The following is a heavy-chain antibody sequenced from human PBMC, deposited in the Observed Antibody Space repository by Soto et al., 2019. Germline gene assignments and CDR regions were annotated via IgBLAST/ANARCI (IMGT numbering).Heavy chain of an antibody. D-gene: IGHD5-18*01. CDR2: ISYDGTNK. V-gene: IGHV3-30*18. CDR3: AKEKATRGYSFLVDY. J-gene: IGHJ4*02. CDR1: GVTFSSYG. Sequence: QVQLVESGGGVVQPGGSLRLSCAASGVTFSSYGMHWVRQAPGKGLEWVAVISYDGTNKYYADSVKGRFTISRDDSKNTLYLQMNSLRPEDTAVYYCAKEKATRGYSFLVDYWGQGTLVTVSS.